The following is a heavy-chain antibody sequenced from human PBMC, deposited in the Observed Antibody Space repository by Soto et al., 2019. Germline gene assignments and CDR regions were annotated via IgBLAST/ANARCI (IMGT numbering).Heavy chain of an antibody. CDR3: PQKRGPQPFDY. CDR2: IYWDDDK. CDR1: GFSLSTSGVG. V-gene: IGHV2-5*02. Sequence: QITLKESGPTLVKPTQTLTLTCTFSGFSLSTSGVGVGWIRQPPGKALEWLALIYWDDDKRYSPSLKSRLTITKNPSKNQVALKMPNRARGDTAKYSCPQKRGPQPFDYGGQETLSTV. D-gene: IGHD3-10*01. J-gene: IGHJ4*02.